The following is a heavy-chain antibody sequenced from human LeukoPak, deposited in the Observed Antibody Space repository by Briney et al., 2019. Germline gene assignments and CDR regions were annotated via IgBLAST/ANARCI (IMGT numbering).Heavy chain of an antibody. D-gene: IGHD6-19*01. V-gene: IGHV3-23*01. CDR3: AKDEGRGWFFFDY. J-gene: IGHJ4*02. Sequence: PGGSLRLSCAAYGFTFSSYAMSWVRQAPGKGLEWVSAISGSGVGTYYADSVKGRFTISRDNSKNTLYLQMDSLRAEDSAVYYCAKDEGRGWFFFDYWGQGTLVTVSS. CDR1: GFTFSSYA. CDR2: ISGSGVGT.